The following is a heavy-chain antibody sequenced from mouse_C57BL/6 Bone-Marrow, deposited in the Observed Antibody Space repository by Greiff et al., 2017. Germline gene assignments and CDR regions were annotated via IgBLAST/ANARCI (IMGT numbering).Heavy chain of an antibody. D-gene: IGHD1-1*01. CDR1: GYTFTSYW. Sequence: QVQLKQPGAELVKPGASVKMSCKASGYTFTSYWITWVKQRPGQGLEWIGDIYPGSGSTNYNEKFKSKATLTVDTSSSTAYMQLSSLTSEDAAVYDCARGYGSSYGDFDVWGTGTTVTVSS. CDR2: IYPGSGST. CDR3: ARGYGSSYGDFDV. J-gene: IGHJ1*03. V-gene: IGHV1-55*01.